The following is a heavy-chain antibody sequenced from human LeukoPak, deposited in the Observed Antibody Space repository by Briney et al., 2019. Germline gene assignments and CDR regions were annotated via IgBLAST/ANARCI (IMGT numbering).Heavy chain of an antibody. D-gene: IGHD4-23*01. J-gene: IGHJ1*01. CDR1: AYSFTSYW. Sequence: GESLKISCKGSAYSFTSYWIGWVRQMPGKGLEWMGIIYPDDSDTRYSPSLQGQVTISADKSISTAYLQWSSLKASDTAMYYCVRLYAGNSCHQWGQGTLVTVSS. CDR3: VRLYAGNSCHQ. V-gene: IGHV5-51*01. CDR2: IYPDDSDT.